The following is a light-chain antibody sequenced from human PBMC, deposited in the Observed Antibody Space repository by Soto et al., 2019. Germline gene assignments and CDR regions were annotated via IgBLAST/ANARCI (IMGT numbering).Light chain of an antibody. J-gene: IGKJ2*01. CDR3: QQIHSTSAYT. Sequence: DIQMPQSPSSLAASVGYRVNITCRASQNIRNYLNWYQQRPGQTPYLLVYAASNLRGGVPSRFSGSGSGTVFTLTINSLQPEDFATYYCQQIHSTSAYTFGQGTRVDIK. CDR1: QNIRNY. V-gene: IGKV1-39*01. CDR2: AAS.